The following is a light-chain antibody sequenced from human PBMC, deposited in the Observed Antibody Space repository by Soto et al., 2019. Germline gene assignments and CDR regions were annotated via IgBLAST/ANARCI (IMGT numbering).Light chain of an antibody. CDR1: SSNIGPTYD. J-gene: IGLJ1*01. CDR2: ANT. Sequence: QTVVTQPPSVSGAPGQRVTISCTGSSSNIGPTYDVHWYQQLPGTAPKLLIYANTNRPSGVPDRFSGSKSGTSASLAITGLQAEDEADYFCQAYDSSLSVYVFGTGTKLTVL. CDR3: QAYDSSLSVYV. V-gene: IGLV1-40*01.